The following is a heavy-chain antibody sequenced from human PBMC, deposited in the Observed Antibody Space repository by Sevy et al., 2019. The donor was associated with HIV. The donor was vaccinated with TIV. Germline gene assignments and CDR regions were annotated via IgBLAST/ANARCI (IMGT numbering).Heavy chain of an antibody. CDR3: AREGCTNPHDY. J-gene: IGHJ4*02. CDR1: GFTFSNYA. Sequence: GGSLRLSCAASGFTFSNYAMSWVRQAPGKVLEWVSTFSLGCGKINYADSVKGRFTISRNNSKNTLYLQMTSLRAEDTALYSSAREGCTNPHDYWGQGTLVTVSS. V-gene: IGHV3-23*01. CDR2: FSLGCGKI. D-gene: IGHD2-8*01.